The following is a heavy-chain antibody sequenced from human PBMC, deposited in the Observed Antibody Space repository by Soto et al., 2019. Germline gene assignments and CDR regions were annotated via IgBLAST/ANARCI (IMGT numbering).Heavy chain of an antibody. CDR3: ATERRSSLGPVPAALSRGNYFYYYGLEL. V-gene: IGHV3-11*06. CDR2: IGLTSSHT. Sequence: PGGSLILSCAASGFTFSDYYMSWVRQAPGKGLEWISFIGLTSSHTTYADSVKGRFTISRANAEKSLFLQMNSLRPEDTAVYFCATERRSSLGPVPAALSRGNYFYYYGLELWGPGTTVTVS. D-gene: IGHD2-2*01. CDR1: GFTFSDYY. J-gene: IGHJ6*02.